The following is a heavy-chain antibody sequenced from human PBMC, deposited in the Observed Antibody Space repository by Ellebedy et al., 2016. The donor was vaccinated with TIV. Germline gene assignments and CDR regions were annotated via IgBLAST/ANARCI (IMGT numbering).Heavy chain of an antibody. CDR1: GGSIISTNW. D-gene: IGHD4-17*01. Sequence: MPGGSLRLSCAVSGGSIISTNWWSWVRQPPGKGLEWIGEIYHSGSTNYNPSLKSRVTISVDKSKNQFSLKLSSLTAADTAVYYYAKRQAYGDYEYAFDIWGQGTMVTVSS. V-gene: IGHV4-4*02. CDR2: IYHSGST. CDR3: AKRQAYGDYEYAFDI. J-gene: IGHJ3*02.